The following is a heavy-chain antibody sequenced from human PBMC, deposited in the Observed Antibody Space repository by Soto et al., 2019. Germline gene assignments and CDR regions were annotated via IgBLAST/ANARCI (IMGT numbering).Heavy chain of an antibody. CDR1: GGSISSYY. CDR3: ARESFYDSGGFHGFDY. V-gene: IGHV4-59*01. CDR2: IYNSGST. Sequence: SETLSLTCTVSGGSISSYYWSWIRQPPGKGLEWIGYIYNSGSTNNNPSLKSRVTISVDTSKNQFSLKLSSVTAADTAVYYCARESFYDSGGFHGFDYWGQGTLVTVSS. J-gene: IGHJ4*02. D-gene: IGHD3-22*01.